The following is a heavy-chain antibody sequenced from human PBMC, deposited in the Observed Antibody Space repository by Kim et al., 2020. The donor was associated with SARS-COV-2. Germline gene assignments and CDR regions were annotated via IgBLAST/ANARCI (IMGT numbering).Heavy chain of an antibody. CDR1: GGSISNYY. CDR3: ARSRYLDY. Sequence: SETLSLTCTVSGGSISNYYRSWIRQPPGKGLEWIGYIFNTGNTNYNPSLKSRVAISLDTSKSQFSLKLNSVTAADTAVYYCARSRYLDYWGQGTLVTVSS. J-gene: IGHJ4*02. CDR2: IFNTGNT. V-gene: IGHV4-59*13. D-gene: IGHD3-9*01.